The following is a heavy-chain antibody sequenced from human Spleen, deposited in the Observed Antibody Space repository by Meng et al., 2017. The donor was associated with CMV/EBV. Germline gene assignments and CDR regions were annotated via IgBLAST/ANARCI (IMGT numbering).Heavy chain of an antibody. V-gene: IGHV5-51*01. CDR1: GYSFTSYW. J-gene: IGHJ2*01. CDR3: ARQKGYCSSTSCYWYFDL. CDR2: IYPGDSDT. Sequence: GGSLRLSCKGSGYSFTSYWIGWVRQMPGKGLEWMGIIYPGDSDTRYSPSFQGQVTISADKSISTAYLQWSSLKASDTAMYYCARQKGYCSSTSCYWYFDLWGRGTLVTVSS. D-gene: IGHD2-2*01.